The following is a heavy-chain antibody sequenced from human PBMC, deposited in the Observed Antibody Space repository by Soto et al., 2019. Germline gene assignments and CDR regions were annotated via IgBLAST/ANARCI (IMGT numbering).Heavy chain of an antibody. J-gene: IGHJ4*02. V-gene: IGHV1-24*01. D-gene: IGHD1-26*01. CDR1: GYTLTELS. Sequence: GASVKVSCKVSGYTLTELSMHWVRQAPGKGLEWMGGFDPEDGETIYAQKFQGRVTMTEDTSTDTAYMELSSLRSEDTAVYYCATNGGGSYQAWYFDYWGQGTLVTVSS. CDR2: FDPEDGET. CDR3: ATNGGGSYQAWYFDY.